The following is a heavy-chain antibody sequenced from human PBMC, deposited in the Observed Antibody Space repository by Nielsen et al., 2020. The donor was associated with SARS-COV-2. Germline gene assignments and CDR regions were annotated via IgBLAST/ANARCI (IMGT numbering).Heavy chain of an antibody. V-gene: IGHV1-69*13. CDR3: ARGDDWVHGGFDY. J-gene: IGHJ4*02. CDR1: GYTFTSYG. Sequence: SVKVSCKASGYTFTSYGISWVRQAPGQGLEWMGGIIPIFGTANYAQKFQGRVTITADESTSTAYMELSSLRSEDTAVYYCARGDDWVHGGFDYWGQGTLVTVSS. CDR2: IIPIFGTA. D-gene: IGHD3-16*01.